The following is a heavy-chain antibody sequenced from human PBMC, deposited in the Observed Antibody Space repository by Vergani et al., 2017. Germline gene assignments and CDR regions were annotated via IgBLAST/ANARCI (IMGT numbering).Heavy chain of an antibody. Sequence: EVQLVESGGGLVQPGRSLRLSCAASGFTFDDYAMHWVRQAPGKGLEWVSGISWNSGSIAYADSVKGRFTISRANAKNSLYLQMNSLRAEDTALYYCAKGPRAHYYDSSGYLPGWFDPWGQGTLVTVSS. D-gene: IGHD3-22*01. J-gene: IGHJ5*02. V-gene: IGHV3-9*01. CDR3: AKGPRAHYYDSSGYLPGWFDP. CDR1: GFTFDDYA. CDR2: ISWNSGSI.